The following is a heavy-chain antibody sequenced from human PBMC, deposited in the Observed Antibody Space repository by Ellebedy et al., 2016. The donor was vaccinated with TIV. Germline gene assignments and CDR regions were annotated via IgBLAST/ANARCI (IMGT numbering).Heavy chain of an antibody. V-gene: IGHV1-69*04. CDR3: ARVDTAMDYYYYGMDV. CDR2: IIPILGTA. CDR1: GGTFSSYA. Sequence: SVKVSCXASGGTFSSYAISWVRQAPGQGLEWMGRIIPILGTANYAQKFQGRVTITADKSTSTAYMELSSLRSEDTAVYYCARVDTAMDYYYYGMDVWGQGTTVTVSS. J-gene: IGHJ6*02. D-gene: IGHD5-18*01.